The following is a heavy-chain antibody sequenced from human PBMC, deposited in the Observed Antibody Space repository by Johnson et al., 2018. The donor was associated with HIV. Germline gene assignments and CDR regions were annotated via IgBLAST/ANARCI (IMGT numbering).Heavy chain of an antibody. J-gene: IGHJ3*01. CDR1: GFIFSDYY. Sequence: QMQLVESGGGLVKPGGSLRLSCAASGFIFSDYYMTWFRQAPGKGLEWVSYISTITNTVFYAGSVKGRFTISRDNAKNSLYLQMNSLRAEDTAVYYCARVGVVGVPNAFDVSGQGTLVTVSS. V-gene: IGHV3-11*04. D-gene: IGHD2-15*01. CDR2: ISTITNTV. CDR3: ARVGVVGVPNAFDV.